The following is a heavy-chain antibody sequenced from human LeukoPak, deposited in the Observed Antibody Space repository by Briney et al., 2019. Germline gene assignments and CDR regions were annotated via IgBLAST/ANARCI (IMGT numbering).Heavy chain of an antibody. CDR3: AKDPSVRYFDWLPQDYYYYYMDV. CDR1: GFTFTKFW. CDR2: ISGSGGST. Sequence: GGSLRLSCEASGFTFTKFWMSWVRQAPGKGLEWVSAISGSGGSTYYADSVKGRFTISRDNSKNTLYLQMNSLRAEDTAVYYCAKDPSVRYFDWLPQDYYYYYMDVWGKGTTVTVSS. V-gene: IGHV3-23*01. D-gene: IGHD3-9*01. J-gene: IGHJ6*03.